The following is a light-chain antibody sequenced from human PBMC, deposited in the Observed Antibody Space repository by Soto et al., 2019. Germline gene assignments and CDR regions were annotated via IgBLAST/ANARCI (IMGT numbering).Light chain of an antibody. CDR2: KAS. CDR1: QSISTW. V-gene: IGKV1-5*03. J-gene: IGKJ4*01. CDR3: QQYETFPLT. Sequence: DIQMTQSPSTLSASVGDRVTIACRASQSISTWLAWYQQKPGKAPKLLIYKASILESGVPSRFSGSGSATEFPLTISSLQPEDCASYYCQQYETFPLTFGGGTKVEIK.